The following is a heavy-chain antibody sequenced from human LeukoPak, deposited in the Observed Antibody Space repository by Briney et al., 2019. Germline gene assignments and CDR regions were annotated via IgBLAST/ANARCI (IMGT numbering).Heavy chain of an antibody. CDR2: IYYSGST. CDR1: GGSISSGSYY. Sequence: SQTLSLTCTVSGGSISSGSYYWSWIRQPAGKGLEWIGYIYYSGSTYYNPSLKSRVTISVDTSKNQFSLKLSSVTAADTAVYYCARELRYYYMDVWGKGTTVTVSS. CDR3: ARELRYYYMDV. V-gene: IGHV4-30-4*08. J-gene: IGHJ6*03.